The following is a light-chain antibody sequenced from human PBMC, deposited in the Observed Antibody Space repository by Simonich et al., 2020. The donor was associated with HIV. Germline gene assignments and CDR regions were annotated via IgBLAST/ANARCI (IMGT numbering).Light chain of an antibody. Sequence: QSVLTQPPSVSGAPGQRVTISCTGSSSNIGPNYDVHWYQQLPGTAPKLLIYNNNQRPSWVPDRFSGSKSGTSASLAISGLQSEDEADYYCAAWDASLNGRVFGGGTKLTVL. CDR1: SSNIGPNYD. CDR3: AAWDASLNGRV. J-gene: IGLJ2*01. CDR2: NNN. V-gene: IGLV1-44*01.